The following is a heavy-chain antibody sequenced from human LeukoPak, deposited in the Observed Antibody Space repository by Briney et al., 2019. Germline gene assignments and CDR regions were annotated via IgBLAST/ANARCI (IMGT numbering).Heavy chain of an antibody. CDR3: ARDKHNGYCSGGRCYPFYFDS. V-gene: IGHV4-4*07. Sequence: SETLSLTCTVSGGSISSYYWSWIRQPAGKGLEWIGRIYTSGSTNYNPSLKSRVTMSVDTSKNQFSLKLSSVTAADTAVYYCARDKHNGYCSGGRCYPFYFDSWGQGILVTVSS. J-gene: IGHJ4*02. CDR1: GGSISSYY. D-gene: IGHD2-15*01. CDR2: IYTSGST.